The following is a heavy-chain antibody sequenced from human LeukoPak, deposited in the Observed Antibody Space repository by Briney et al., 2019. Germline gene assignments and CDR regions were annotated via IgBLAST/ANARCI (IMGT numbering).Heavy chain of an antibody. J-gene: IGHJ3*02. CDR1: GGTFSSYA. V-gene: IGHV1-69*04. Sequence: SVEVSCKASGGTFSSYAISWVRQAPGQGLEWMGRIIPILGIANYAQKFQGRVTITADKSTSTAYMELSSLRSEDTAVYYCARDGLRSGSGYDSFTMDLDIWGQGTMVTVSS. D-gene: IGHD5-12*01. CDR3: ARDGLRSGSGYDSFTMDLDI. CDR2: IIPILGIA.